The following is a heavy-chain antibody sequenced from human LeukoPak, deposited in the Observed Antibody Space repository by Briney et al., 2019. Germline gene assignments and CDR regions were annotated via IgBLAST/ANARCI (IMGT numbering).Heavy chain of an antibody. CDR1: GGTFSSYA. J-gene: IGHJ4*02. CDR2: IIPIFGTA. Sequence: GSSVKVSCKASGGTFSSYAISWVRQAPGQGLEWMGGIIPIFGTANYAQKFQGRVTITADKSTSTAYMELSSLRSEDTAVYYCARDRRWLQFGSLDYWGQGTLVTVSS. D-gene: IGHD5-24*01. CDR3: ARDRRWLQFGSLDY. V-gene: IGHV1-69*06.